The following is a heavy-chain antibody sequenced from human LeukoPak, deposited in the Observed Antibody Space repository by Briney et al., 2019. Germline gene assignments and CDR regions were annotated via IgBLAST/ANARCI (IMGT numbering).Heavy chain of an antibody. CDR2: IKSKTDGGTR. D-gene: IGHD3-22*01. CDR3: TTTYGRNYDSSGYYL. Sequence: GGSLRLSCAGSGFTYSNAWMTWVRQAPGKGLEWVGRIKSKTDGGTRDCAAPVKGRFTISGDDSKNTLYLQMNSLKTEDTAVYYCTTTYGRNYDSSGYYLWGQGTLVTVSS. V-gene: IGHV3-15*01. J-gene: IGHJ5*02. CDR1: GFTYSNAW.